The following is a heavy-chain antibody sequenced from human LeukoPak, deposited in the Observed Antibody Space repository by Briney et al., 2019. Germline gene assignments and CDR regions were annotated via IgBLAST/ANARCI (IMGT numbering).Heavy chain of an antibody. D-gene: IGHD3-10*01. CDR3: ATSSHHYSSGNYYNVGAFDI. V-gene: IGHV3-23*01. CDR2: ISGSGDST. CDR1: GFTFSSYA. J-gene: IGHJ3*02. Sequence: PGGSLRLSCAASGFTFSSYAMTWVRQAPGKGLEWVSVISGSGDSTYYADSVKGRFTISRDNSKNALYLQMNSLRADDTAVYYCATSSHHYSSGNYYNVGAFDIWGHGTMVTVSS.